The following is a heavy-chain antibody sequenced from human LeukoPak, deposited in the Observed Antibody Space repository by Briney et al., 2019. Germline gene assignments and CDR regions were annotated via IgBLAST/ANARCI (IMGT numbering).Heavy chain of an antibody. J-gene: IGHJ6*02. V-gene: IGHV4-59*01. D-gene: IGHD2-2*01. CDR2: IYDSGST. CDR3: ARDLRYCSSTSCYADYYYGMDV. Sequence: PSETLSLTCTVFGGSISSYYWSWVRQPPGKGLEWIGYIYDSGSTNYNPSLKSRVTISVDTSKKQFSLKLSSVTAADTAVYYCARDLRYCSSTSCYADYYYGMDVRGQGTTVTVSS. CDR1: GGSISSYY.